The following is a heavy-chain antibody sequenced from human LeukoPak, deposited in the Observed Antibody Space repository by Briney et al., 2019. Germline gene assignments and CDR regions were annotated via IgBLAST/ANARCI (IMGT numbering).Heavy chain of an antibody. CDR2: IIPIFGTA. CDR3: ARYCGGDCYENWFDP. V-gene: IGHV1-69*05. J-gene: IGHJ5*02. D-gene: IGHD2-21*02. CDR1: GGTFSSYA. Sequence: SVKVSCKASGGTFSSYAISWVRQAPGQGLEWMGGIIPIFGTANYAQKFQGRVTITTDESTSTAYMELSSLRSEDTAVYYCARYCGGDCYENWFDPWGQGTLVTVSS.